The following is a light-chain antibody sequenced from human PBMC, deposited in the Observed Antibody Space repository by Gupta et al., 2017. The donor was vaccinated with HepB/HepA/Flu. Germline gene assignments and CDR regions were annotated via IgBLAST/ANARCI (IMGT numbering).Light chain of an antibody. CDR2: GAS. CDR1: QSVSSN. J-gene: IGKJ1*01. V-gene: IGKV3-15*01. Sequence: EIVITQSPATLSVSPGERATLSCRASQSVSSNLAWYQQKPGQAPRLLIYGASTRATGIPVRFSGSGSGTEFTLTISRLQSADFAVYYCQQYNTWWTFGQGTKVEIK. CDR3: QQYNTWWT.